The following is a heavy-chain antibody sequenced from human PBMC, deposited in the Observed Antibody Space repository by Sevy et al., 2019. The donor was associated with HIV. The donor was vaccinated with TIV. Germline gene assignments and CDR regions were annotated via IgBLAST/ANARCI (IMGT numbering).Heavy chain of an antibody. CDR2: FVAGTIDP. D-gene: IGHD6-13*01. Sequence: GGSLRLSCAASGFTFGNYAMNWVRQAPGKGLEGSSSFVAGTIDPSYADSVKGRFTISRDNSQNTLYLEMNSLRAEDTAVYYCAKDRTYSLSWYYLDHWGQGTLVTVSS. CDR1: GFTFGNYA. V-gene: IGHV3-23*01. J-gene: IGHJ4*02. CDR3: AKDRTYSLSWYYLDH.